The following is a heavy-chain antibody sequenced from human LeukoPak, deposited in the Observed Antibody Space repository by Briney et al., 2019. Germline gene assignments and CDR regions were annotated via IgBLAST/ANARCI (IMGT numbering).Heavy chain of an antibody. CDR1: GYTSTSYA. V-gene: IGHV7-4-1*02. Sequence: ASVTVSCKASGYTSTSYAMNWVRQAPGQGLEWMGWINTNTGNPTYAQGFTGRFVFSLDTSVSTAYLQISSLKAEDTAVYYCARDPRIVGATGSFDYWGQGTLVTVSS. CDR3: ARDPRIVGATGSFDY. CDR2: INTNTGNP. J-gene: IGHJ4*02. D-gene: IGHD1-26*01.